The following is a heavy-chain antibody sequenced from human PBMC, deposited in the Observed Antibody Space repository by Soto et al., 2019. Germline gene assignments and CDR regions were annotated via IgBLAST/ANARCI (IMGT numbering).Heavy chain of an antibody. Sequence: SDTLFVTFNRSVGAISDFYWGWMRQPPGQGLEWIAYMYYSGSTKTNPSLKSRVTISVDMSTKQFSLNLSSLTAADTAVYFCARGYYDSSGPGGALDIWGPGTMVT. CDR1: VGAISDFY. J-gene: IGHJ3*02. D-gene: IGHD3-22*01. V-gene: IGHV4-59*01. CDR2: MYYSGST. CDR3: ARGYYDSSGPGGALDI.